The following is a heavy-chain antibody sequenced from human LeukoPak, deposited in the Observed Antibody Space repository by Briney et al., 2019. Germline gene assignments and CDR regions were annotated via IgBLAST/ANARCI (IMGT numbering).Heavy chain of an antibody. Sequence: GGSLRLSCEASGFTFRSYWMHWVRQAPGKGLEWVSLISWDGGSTYYADSVKGRFIISRDSSKNSLYLQMNSLRAEDTAVYHCAKDIASHPPHGDYYMDVWGKGTTVTVAS. CDR3: AKDIASHPPHGDYYMDV. J-gene: IGHJ6*03. V-gene: IGHV3-43D*03. CDR1: GFTFRSYW. CDR2: ISWDGGST. D-gene: IGHD2-2*01.